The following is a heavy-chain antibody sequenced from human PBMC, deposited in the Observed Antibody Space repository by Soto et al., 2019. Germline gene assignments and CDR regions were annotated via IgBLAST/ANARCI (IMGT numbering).Heavy chain of an antibody. CDR3: ANSSGDY. V-gene: IGHV3-23*01. Sequence: EVQLLESGGGLVQPGGSLRLSCAASGFSFSNYAMSWVRQAPGKGLEWVSTVSGSGGSTNYADSLKGRFTISRDNSKNTLYLQMNSLRVEDTAVYYCANSSGDYWGQGTLVTVSS. CDR2: VSGSGGST. J-gene: IGHJ4*02. D-gene: IGHD3-22*01. CDR1: GFSFSNYA.